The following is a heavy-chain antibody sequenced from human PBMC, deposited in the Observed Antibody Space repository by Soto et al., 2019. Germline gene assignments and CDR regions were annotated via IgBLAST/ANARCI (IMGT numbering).Heavy chain of an antibody. V-gene: IGHV4-31*03. CDR3: AKDARILDYDFWSGGNDAFDI. CDR2: IYYRGNT. Sequence: PSETLSLTCTVSNGSVSSDPFYWTWIRQHPGKGLEWIGYIYYRGNTYYHPSLKSRATISIDTSKNQFSLRLDSVTAADTAVYYCAKDARILDYDFWSGGNDAFDIWGQGTMVTVSS. J-gene: IGHJ3*02. CDR1: NGSVSSDPFY. D-gene: IGHD3-3*01.